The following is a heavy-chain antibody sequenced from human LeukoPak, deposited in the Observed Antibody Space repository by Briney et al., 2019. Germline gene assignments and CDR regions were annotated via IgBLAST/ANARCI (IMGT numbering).Heavy chain of an antibody. Sequence: GASVKVSCTASGGTFSSYAISWVRQAPGQGLEWMGGIIPIFGTANYAQKFQGRVTITTDESTSTAYMELSSLRSEDTAVYYCARDYYDSSGYYYFFDYWGQGTLVTVSS. CDR2: IIPIFGTA. CDR1: GGTFSSYA. D-gene: IGHD3-22*01. V-gene: IGHV1-69*05. J-gene: IGHJ4*02. CDR3: ARDYYDSSGYYYFFDY.